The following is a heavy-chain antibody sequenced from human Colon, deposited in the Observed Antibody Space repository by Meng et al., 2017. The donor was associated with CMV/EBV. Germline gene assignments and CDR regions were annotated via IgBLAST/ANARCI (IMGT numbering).Heavy chain of an antibody. V-gene: IGHV3-23*01. D-gene: IGHD3-3*01. CDR2: ITSSSDKT. CDR3: AKRDTIFWDY. CDR1: EFTFSNYA. J-gene: IGHJ4*02. Sequence: EVQLLGSGGDFVQPGGSLRLSCAVSEFTFSNYAMTWVRQAPGKGLEWVSSITSSSDKTYYADSVKGRFTISRDNSKNTLYLQMNSLRAEDTAIYYCAKRDTIFWDYWGQGTLVTVSS.